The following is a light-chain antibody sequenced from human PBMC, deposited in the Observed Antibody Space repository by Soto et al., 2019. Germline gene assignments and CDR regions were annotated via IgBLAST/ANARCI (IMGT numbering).Light chain of an antibody. Sequence: DIQLTRSPSFLTASVGDSVTITCRASQGISSYLAWYQQKPGKAPKLLIYAASTLQSGVQSRFSGSGSGTDFTLTIRSLQPDDFATYYCQQYYSDWTFGQGTKGDI. V-gene: IGKV1-9*01. CDR1: QGISSY. CDR2: AAS. J-gene: IGKJ1*01. CDR3: QQYYSDWT.